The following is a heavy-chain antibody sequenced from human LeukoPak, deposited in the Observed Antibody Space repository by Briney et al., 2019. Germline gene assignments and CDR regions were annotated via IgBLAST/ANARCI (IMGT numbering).Heavy chain of an antibody. Sequence: GRSLRLSCAASGFTFDDYAMPWVRQAPGKGLEWVSGISWNSGSIGYADSVKGRFTISRDNAKNSLYLQMNSLRAEDTALYYCAKDLEGTVTTLTIDYWGQGTLVTVSS. CDR2: ISWNSGSI. CDR3: AKDLEGTVTTLTIDY. V-gene: IGHV3-9*01. CDR1: GFTFDDYA. D-gene: IGHD4-17*01. J-gene: IGHJ4*02.